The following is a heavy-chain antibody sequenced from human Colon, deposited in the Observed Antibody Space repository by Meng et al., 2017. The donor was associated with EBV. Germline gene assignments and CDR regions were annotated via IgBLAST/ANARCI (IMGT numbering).Heavy chain of an antibody. Sequence: LPRQDSDSRPVPPSQSLSLTCAVSGDSISGGDYSWSWIRPPPGQGLEWIGYIYHGGTTYNTSLKSRVTISVDNSKNQFSLRLTSVTAADTAVYYCARGPYCGGDCYWFDPWGQGTLVTVSS. D-gene: IGHD2-21*02. CDR1: GDSISGGDYS. CDR3: ARGPYCGGDCYWFDP. CDR2: IYHGGTT. J-gene: IGHJ5*02. V-gene: IGHV4-30-2*01.